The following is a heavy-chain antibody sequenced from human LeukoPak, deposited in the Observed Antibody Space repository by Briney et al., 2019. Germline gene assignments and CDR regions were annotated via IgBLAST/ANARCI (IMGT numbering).Heavy chain of an antibody. CDR1: GGSISSGDYY. CDR2: IYYSGST. D-gene: IGHD2-2*02. J-gene: IGHJ4*02. Sequence: PSQTLSLTCTVSGGSISSGDYYWSWIRQPPGKGLEWIGYIYYSGSTYYNPSLKSRVTISVDTSKNQFSLKLSSVTAADTAVYYCARATAAIGYPSFDYWGQGTLVTVSS. CDR3: ARATAAIGYPSFDY. V-gene: IGHV4-30-4*01.